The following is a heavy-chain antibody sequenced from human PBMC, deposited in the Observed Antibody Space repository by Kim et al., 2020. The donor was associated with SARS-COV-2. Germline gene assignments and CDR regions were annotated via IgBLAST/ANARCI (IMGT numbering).Heavy chain of an antibody. D-gene: IGHD5-12*01. Sequence: SETLSLTCAVSGGSISSSNWWSWVRQPPGKGLEWIGEIYHSGSTNYNPSLKSRVTISVDKSKNQFSLKLSSVTAADTAVYYCARDSERWLRLGGDAFDIWGQGTMVTVSS. J-gene: IGHJ3*02. CDR3: ARDSERWLRLGGDAFDI. V-gene: IGHV4-4*02. CDR2: IYHSGST. CDR1: GGSISSSNW.